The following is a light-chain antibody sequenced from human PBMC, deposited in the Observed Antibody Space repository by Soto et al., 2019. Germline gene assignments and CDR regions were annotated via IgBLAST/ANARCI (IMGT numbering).Light chain of an antibody. CDR3: ATWDDSLSGYV. V-gene: IGLV1-47*02. J-gene: IGLJ1*01. Sequence: QSVLTQPPSASGTPGQRVTISCSGSSSSIGSNSVYWYQHLPGTAPQLLIYSNNQRPSGVPDRFSGSKSGTSASLAISGLRSEDEADYYCATWDDSLSGYVFGTGTKLTVL. CDR1: SSSIGSNS. CDR2: SNN.